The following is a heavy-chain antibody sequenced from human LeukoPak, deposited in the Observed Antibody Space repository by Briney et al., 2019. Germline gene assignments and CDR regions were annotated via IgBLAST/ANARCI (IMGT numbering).Heavy chain of an antibody. CDR3: ARDRGADYLYFQH. D-gene: IGHD4/OR15-4a*01. J-gene: IGHJ1*01. CDR2: ISSSSSYI. CDR1: GFTFSSYS. Sequence: GGSLRLSCAASGFTFSSYSMNWVRQAPGKGLEWVSSISSSSSYIYYADSVKGRFTISRDNAKNSLYLQMNSLRAEDTAVYYCARDRGADYLYFQHWGQGTLVPVSS. V-gene: IGHV3-21*01.